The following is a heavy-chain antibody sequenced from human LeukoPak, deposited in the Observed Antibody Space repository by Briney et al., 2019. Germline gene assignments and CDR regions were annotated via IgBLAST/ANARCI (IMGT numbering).Heavy chain of an antibody. J-gene: IGHJ4*02. CDR2: INAGNGNT. CDR3: ATLMATGAFDY. V-gene: IGHV1-3*01. D-gene: IGHD5-24*01. CDR1: GYTFTSYA. Sequence: ASVKVSCKASGYTFTSYAMHWVRQAPGQRLEWMGWINAGNGNTKYSQKFQGRVTMTEDTSTDTAYMELSSLRSEDTAVYYCATLMATGAFDYWGQGTLVTVSS.